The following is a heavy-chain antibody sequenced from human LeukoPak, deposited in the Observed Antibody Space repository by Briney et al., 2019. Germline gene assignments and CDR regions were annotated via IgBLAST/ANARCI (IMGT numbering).Heavy chain of an antibody. CDR3: ARDYPTYYYGSGSYHYGMDV. D-gene: IGHD3-10*01. CDR2: IYSGGST. CDR1: GVSLSSNY. V-gene: IGHV3-53*01. Sequence: RGSLRLSCAPSGVSLSSNYMSWVRQAPGKGLEWGSVIYSGGSTYYADSVKGRFTTSRDNSKNTLHLQMNSLRAEDTAVYYCARDYPTYYYGSGSYHYGMDVWGKGTTVTVSS. J-gene: IGHJ6*04.